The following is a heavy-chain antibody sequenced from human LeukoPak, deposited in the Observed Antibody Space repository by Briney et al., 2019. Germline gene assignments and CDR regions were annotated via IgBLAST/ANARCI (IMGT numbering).Heavy chain of an antibody. CDR1: GGSLSGYY. V-gene: IGHV4-34*01. D-gene: IGHD3-3*01. J-gene: IGHJ4*02. Sequence: NPSETLSLTCAVYGGSLSGYYWSWIRQPPGKGLEWIGEINHSGSTNYNPSLKSRVTISVDTSKNQFSLKLSSVTAADTAVYYCARADFWSGYSFDYWGQGTLVTVSS. CDR2: INHSGST. CDR3: ARADFWSGYSFDY.